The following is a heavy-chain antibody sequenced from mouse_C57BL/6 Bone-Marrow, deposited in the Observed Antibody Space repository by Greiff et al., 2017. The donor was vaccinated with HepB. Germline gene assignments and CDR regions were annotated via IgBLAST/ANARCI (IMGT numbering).Heavy chain of an antibody. J-gene: IGHJ4*01. CDR2: IYPGSGST. Sequence: QVQLQRPGAELVKPGASVKMSCKASGYTFTSYWITWVKQRPGQGLEWIGDIYPGSGSTNYNEKFKSKATLTVDTSSSTAYMQLSSLTSEDSAVYYCARGTVVALYYYAMDYWGQGTSVTVSS. D-gene: IGHD1-1*01. V-gene: IGHV1-55*01. CDR3: ARGTVVALYYYAMDY. CDR1: GYTFTSYW.